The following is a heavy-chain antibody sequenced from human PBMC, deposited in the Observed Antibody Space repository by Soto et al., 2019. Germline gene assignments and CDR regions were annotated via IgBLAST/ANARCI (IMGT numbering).Heavy chain of an antibody. CDR3: ARAGDLPYYYYGMDV. D-gene: IGHD3-10*01. J-gene: IGHJ6*02. V-gene: IGHV1-18*01. Sequence: QVQLVQSGGEVKKPGASVKVSCKASGYTFTTSGVSWVRQAPGQGLEWLGWVSGYNGKTKYEEKFHDRVTMTTDTSTSTAYLELRSLTTDDTAVYYCARAGDLPYYYYGMDVWGQGTTVIVSS. CDR2: VSGYNGKT. CDR1: GYTFTTSG.